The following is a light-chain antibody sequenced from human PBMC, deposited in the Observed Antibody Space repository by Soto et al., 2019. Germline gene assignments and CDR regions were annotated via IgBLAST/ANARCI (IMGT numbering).Light chain of an antibody. CDR1: SGYSSDA. V-gene: IGLV4-69*01. CDR2: VKSDGSH. Sequence: QLVLTQSPSASASLGASVKLTCTLSSGYSSDAVAWHQQQPEKGPRFLMKVKSDGSHTKGDGIPDRFSGSSSGAERYLVISSLQSEDEGDYYCQTWGTGVQWVFGGGTKVTVL. J-gene: IGLJ3*02. CDR3: QTWGTGVQWV.